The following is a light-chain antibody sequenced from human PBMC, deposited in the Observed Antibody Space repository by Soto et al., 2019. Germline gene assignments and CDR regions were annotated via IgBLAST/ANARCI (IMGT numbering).Light chain of an antibody. V-gene: IGKV3-15*01. Sequence: EIVMTQSPATLSVSPGERATLSCRASQSVSSKLAWYQQKPGQAPRVLIFGASTRATGIPARFSGSGSGTDVTLTGSSLQSEDFAVYYCQHYNDWPPTWTCGQGTRVEIK. J-gene: IGKJ1*01. CDR3: QHYNDWPPTWT. CDR1: QSVSSK. CDR2: GAS.